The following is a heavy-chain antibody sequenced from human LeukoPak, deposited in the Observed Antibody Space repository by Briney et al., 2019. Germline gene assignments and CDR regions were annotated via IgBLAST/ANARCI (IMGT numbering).Heavy chain of an antibody. CDR1: GFTLDDYA. CDR2: ISGDGGST. J-gene: IGHJ4*02. CDR3: AKDIPYYYDSSGYLFDY. Sequence: GGSLRLSCAASGFTLDDYAMHWVRQAPGKGLEWVSLISGDGGSTYYADSVKGRFTIPRDNSKNSLYLQMHSLRTEDTALYYCAKDIPYYYDSSGYLFDYWGQGTLVTVSS. V-gene: IGHV3-43*02. D-gene: IGHD3-22*01.